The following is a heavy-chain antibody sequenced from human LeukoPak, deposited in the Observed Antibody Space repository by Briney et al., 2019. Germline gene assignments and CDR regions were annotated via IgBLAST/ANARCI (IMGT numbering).Heavy chain of an antibody. V-gene: IGHV3-53*01. Sequence: GGSLRLSCAASGFTVSTNYMSWVRQAPGKGLEWVSVIYSGGTTNYADSAKGRFTISRDNSKNTVYLQMNSLRAEDTAVYYCARDLVTLYDFWSGFDYWGQGTLVTVSS. J-gene: IGHJ4*02. CDR3: ARDLVTLYDFWSGFDY. CDR1: GFTVSTNY. CDR2: IYSGGTT. D-gene: IGHD3-3*01.